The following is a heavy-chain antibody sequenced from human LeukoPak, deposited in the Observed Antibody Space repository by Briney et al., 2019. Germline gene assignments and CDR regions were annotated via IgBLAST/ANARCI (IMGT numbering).Heavy chain of an antibody. J-gene: IGHJ4*02. CDR3: AREAPGTGNFDF. CDR2: FNPNSVGT. CDR1: GYTFTYYY. Sequence: SVKVCCTTFGYTFTYYYLQWVRQAPGQGLEWMGWFNPNSVGTNSAQKFQGRVTMTSDTSITTAYMELTSLRSDDTAVYYCAREAPGTGNFDFWGQGALATVSS. D-gene: IGHD3-10*01. V-gene: IGHV1-2*02.